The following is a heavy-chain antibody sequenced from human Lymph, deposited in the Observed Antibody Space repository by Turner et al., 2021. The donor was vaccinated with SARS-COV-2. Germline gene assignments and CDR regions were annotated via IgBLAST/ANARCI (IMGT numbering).Heavy chain of an antibody. J-gene: IGHJ4*02. Sequence: EVQLVESGGGLVQPGGSLRLSCADSGFTFSYYWMSWVRQAPGKGLEWVANIKQDGSEKYYVDSVKGRFTISRDNAKNSLFLQMNSLRAEDTAVYYCARMGSSSWYFDYWGQGTLVTVSS. V-gene: IGHV3-7*01. CDR1: GFTFSYYW. CDR2: IKQDGSEK. D-gene: IGHD1-26*01. CDR3: ARMGSSSWYFDY.